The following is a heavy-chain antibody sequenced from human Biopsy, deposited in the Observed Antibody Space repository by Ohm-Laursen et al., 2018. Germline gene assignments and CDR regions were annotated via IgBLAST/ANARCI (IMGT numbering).Heavy chain of an antibody. CDR1: GYNFISYS. Sequence: ASVKVSCKTSGYNFISYSINWVRQAPGRGLEWMGWIRPLNGDTKYGQKFQDRVTMTTDTSTSTVYMELTSLRSDDTAVYYCARGEVTFGELIVSLDSWGQGTLVTVSS. J-gene: IGHJ4*02. CDR2: IRPLNGDT. D-gene: IGHD3-16*02. V-gene: IGHV1-18*01. CDR3: ARGEVTFGELIVSLDS.